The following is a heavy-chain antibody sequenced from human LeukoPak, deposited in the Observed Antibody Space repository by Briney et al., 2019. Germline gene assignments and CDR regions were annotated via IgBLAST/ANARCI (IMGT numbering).Heavy chain of an antibody. J-gene: IGHJ3*02. CDR2: ISSSSTI. V-gene: IGHV3-48*01. CDR3: ARGGYYDSSGYLVAPPFAFDI. D-gene: IGHD3-22*01. CDR1: GFTFSSYS. Sequence: AGGSLRLSCTASGFTFSSYSMNWVRQAPGKGLEWVSYISSSSTIYYADSVKGRFTISRDNAKNSLYLQMNSLRGEDTAVYYCARGGYYDSSGYLVAPPFAFDIWGQGTMVSVSS.